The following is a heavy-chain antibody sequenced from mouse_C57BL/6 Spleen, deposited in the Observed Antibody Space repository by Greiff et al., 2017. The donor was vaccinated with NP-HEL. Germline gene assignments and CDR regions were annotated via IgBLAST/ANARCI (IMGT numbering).Heavy chain of an antibody. V-gene: IGHV1-61*01. CDR3: AREGTAWEYLDY. J-gene: IGHJ2*01. CDR1: GYTFTSYW. D-gene: IGHD3-3*01. Sequence: QVQLQQPGAELVRPGSSVKLSCKASGYTFTSYWMDWVKQRPGQGLEWIGNIYPSDSETHYNQKFKDKATLTVDKASSTAYMQLSSLTSEDSAVYYCAREGTAWEYLDYWGQGTTLTVSS. CDR2: IYPSDSET.